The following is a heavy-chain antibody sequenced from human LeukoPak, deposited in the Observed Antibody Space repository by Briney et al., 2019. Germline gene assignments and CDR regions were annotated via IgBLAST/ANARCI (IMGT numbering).Heavy chain of an antibody. V-gene: IGHV3-21*01. J-gene: IGHJ6*03. Sequence: GGSLRLSCAASGFTFSSYSMNWFCQAPGKGLEWVSSISTISDYIYYADSVKGRLTISRDNAKNSLYLQMNSLRAEDTAVYYCARDPLGYCSGGSCYQSYYYYYMDVWGKGTTVTVSS. CDR3: ARDPLGYCSGGSCYQSYYYYYMDV. D-gene: IGHD2-15*01. CDR2: ISTISDYI. CDR1: GFTFSSYS.